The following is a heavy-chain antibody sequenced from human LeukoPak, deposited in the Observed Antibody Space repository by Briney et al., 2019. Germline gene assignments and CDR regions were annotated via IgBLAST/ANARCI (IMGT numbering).Heavy chain of an antibody. J-gene: IGHJ3*02. V-gene: IGHV3-23*01. CDR2: ISASGDNT. CDR3: ARERGWNAFDI. D-gene: IGHD2-15*01. CDR1: GLTFAGYD. Sequence: GGSLRLSCAASGLTFAGYDMSWVRQAPGKGLEWVSTISASGDNTYYAGSVKGRFTISRDNSKNTLYLQMDSLRAEDTAVYYCARERGWNAFDIWGQGTMVTVSS.